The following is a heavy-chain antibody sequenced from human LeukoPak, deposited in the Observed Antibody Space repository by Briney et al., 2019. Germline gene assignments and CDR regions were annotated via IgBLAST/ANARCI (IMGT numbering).Heavy chain of an antibody. CDR2: IYYSGST. Sequence: SETLSLTCTVSGGSISSSSYYWGWIRQPPGKGLEWIGSIYYSGSTYYNPSLKSRVTISVDTSKNQFSLKLSSVTAADTAVYYCARHGRRVEEKPYWYFDLWGRDTLVTVSS. V-gene: IGHV4-39*01. J-gene: IGHJ2*01. CDR3: ARHGRRVEEKPYWYFDL. CDR1: GGSISSSSYY. D-gene: IGHD1-14*01.